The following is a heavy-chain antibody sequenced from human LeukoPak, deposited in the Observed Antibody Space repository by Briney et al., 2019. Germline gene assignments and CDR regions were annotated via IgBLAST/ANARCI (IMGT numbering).Heavy chain of an antibody. CDR3: ARDQVVVAATYYYYYGMDV. V-gene: IGHV3-33*01. Sequence: HPGGSLRLSCAASGFTFSSYGMHWVRQAPGKGLEWVAVIWYDGSNKYYADSVKGRFTISRDNSKNTLYLQMNSLRAEDTAVYYCARDQVVVAATYYYYYGMDVWGQGTTVTVSS. CDR2: IWYDGSNK. CDR1: GFTFSSYG. J-gene: IGHJ6*02. D-gene: IGHD2-15*01.